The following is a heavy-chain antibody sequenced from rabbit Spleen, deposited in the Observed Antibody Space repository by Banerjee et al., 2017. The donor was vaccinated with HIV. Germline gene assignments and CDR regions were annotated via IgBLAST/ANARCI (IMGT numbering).Heavy chain of an antibody. V-gene: IGHV1S45*01. D-gene: IGHD1-1*01. CDR3: ARGASSGGAGFDL. J-gene: IGHJ4*01. CDR2: IYTFGGGT. CDR1: GFSFSSSDY. Sequence: QEQLEESGGDLVKPEGSLTLTCTASGFSFSSSDYMCWVRQAPGKGLEWIACIYTFGGGTYHANWAKGRFTISKTSSTTVTLQMTSLTAADTATYFCARGASSGGAGFDLWGQGTLVTVS.